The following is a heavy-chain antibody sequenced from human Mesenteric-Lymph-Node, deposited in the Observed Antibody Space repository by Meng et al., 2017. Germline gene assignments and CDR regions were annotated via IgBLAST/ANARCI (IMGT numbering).Heavy chain of an antibody. V-gene: IGHV4-39*01. J-gene: IGHJ4*02. CDR1: CGSISSSTYY. CDR3: ARLWFGERPPDY. D-gene: IGHD3-10*01. Sequence: QLQLQVSGPGLVKPSETLSLTCTASCGSISSSTYYWGWIRQPPGKGLEWIGSIYYSGRTYYNPSLKSRVTMSVDTSKNQFSLKLSSVTAADTAVYYCARLWFGERPPDYLGQGTLVTVSS. CDR2: IYYSGRT.